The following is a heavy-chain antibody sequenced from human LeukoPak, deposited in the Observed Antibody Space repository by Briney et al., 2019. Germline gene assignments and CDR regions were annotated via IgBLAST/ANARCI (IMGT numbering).Heavy chain of an antibody. V-gene: IGHV3-30*18. J-gene: IGHJ6*02. CDR1: GFTFSSYG. Sequence: PGGSLRLSCAASGFTFSSYGMHWVRQAPGKGLEWVAVISYDGSNKYYADSVKGRFTISRDNSKNTLCLQMNSLRAEDTAVYYCAKDYYGSGSYSLKYYYYYGMDVWGQGTTVTVSS. D-gene: IGHD3-10*01. CDR2: ISYDGSNK. CDR3: AKDYYGSGSYSLKYYYYYGMDV.